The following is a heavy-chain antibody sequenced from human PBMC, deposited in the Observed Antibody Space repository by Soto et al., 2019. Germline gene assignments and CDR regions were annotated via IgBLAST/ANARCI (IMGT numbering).Heavy chain of an antibody. CDR1: GGSISGYY. D-gene: IGHD2-2*01. J-gene: IGHJ3*02. Sequence: SETLCLTCTVAGGSISGYYWSWIRQPPGKGLEWIGYIYYSGSTNYNPSLKSRVTISVDTSKNQFSLKLSSVTAADTAVYYCARHIYQLLPAFDIWGQGTMVTVSS. CDR3: ARHIYQLLPAFDI. V-gene: IGHV4-59*08. CDR2: IYYSGST.